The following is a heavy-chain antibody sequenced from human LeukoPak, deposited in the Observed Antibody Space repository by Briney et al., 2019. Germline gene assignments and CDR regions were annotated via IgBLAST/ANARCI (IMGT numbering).Heavy chain of an antibody. Sequence: GGSLRLSCAASGFTFSGSDIHWVRQASGKGLEWVGHIRSKTNNYATADAASVKGRFTFSRDDLKNTAYIQMNSLKTEDTAVYYCTRHNYDRSGYGAFDIWGQGTMVTVSS. D-gene: IGHD3-22*01. CDR1: GFTFSGSD. J-gene: IGHJ3*02. V-gene: IGHV3-73*01. CDR2: IRSKTNNYAT. CDR3: TRHNYDRSGYGAFDI.